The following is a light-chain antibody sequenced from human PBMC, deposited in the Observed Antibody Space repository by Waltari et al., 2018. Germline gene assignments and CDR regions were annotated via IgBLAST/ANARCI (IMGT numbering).Light chain of an antibody. CDR2: SDG. V-gene: IGLV1-44*01. Sequence: QSLLTQPPSASGTPGQRVTMSCSGSTSNIGRNPVNWYQQLPGMAPKLRIYSDGQRPSGVPETVSGCKSGTSASRTISGLQSEDEADYHCAVWDDSLNGQVFGVGTKLTVL. CDR1: TSNIGRNP. J-gene: IGLJ3*02. CDR3: AVWDDSLNGQV.